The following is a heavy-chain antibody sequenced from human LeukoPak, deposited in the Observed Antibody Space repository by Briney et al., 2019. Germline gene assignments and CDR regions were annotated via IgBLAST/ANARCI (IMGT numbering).Heavy chain of an antibody. CDR1: GFTFSSYG. V-gene: IGHV3-30*18. CDR2: ISYDGSQK. Sequence: GGSLRLSCAASGFTFSSYGMHWVRQAPGKGLEWVAVISYDGSQKYDADSVKGRVTISRDNSKNTMYLQMNSLRTEDTAVYYCAKDLVQTYYYYYYMDVWGKGTTVTVSS. D-gene: IGHD6-6*01. J-gene: IGHJ6*03. CDR3: AKDLVQTYYYYYYMDV.